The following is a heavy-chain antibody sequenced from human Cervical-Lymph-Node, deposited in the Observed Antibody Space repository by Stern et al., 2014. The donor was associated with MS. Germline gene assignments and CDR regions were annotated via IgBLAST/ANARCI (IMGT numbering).Heavy chain of an antibody. D-gene: IGHD3-16*01. V-gene: IGHV1-18*01. J-gene: IGHJ4*02. CDR3: ARDPAFRITFGGVPLDY. CDR2: ISAYDGNT. CDR1: GYSFTSYG. Sequence: VQLVQSGAEVKKPGASVKVSCKASGYSFTSYGISWVRQAPGQGLEWMGWISAYDGNTIYAQKVQGRVTMTTDTLTSTAHMELRSLTSDDTAVYYCARDPAFRITFGGVPLDYWGQGTLVTVSS.